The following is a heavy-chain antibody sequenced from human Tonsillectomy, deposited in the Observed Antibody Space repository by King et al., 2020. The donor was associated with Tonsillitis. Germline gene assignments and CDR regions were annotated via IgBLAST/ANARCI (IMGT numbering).Heavy chain of an antibody. CDR3: ARGGQWLVKGYDY. Sequence: VQLQQWGAGLLKPSETLSLTCAVYGGSFSGYYWSWIRQPPGKGLEWIGEINHSGSTNYNPSLKSRVTISVDTSKNQFSLTLSSVTAADTAVYYCARGGQWLVKGYDYWGQGTLVTVSS. J-gene: IGHJ4*02. CDR2: INHSGST. V-gene: IGHV4-34*01. CDR1: GGSFSGYY. D-gene: IGHD6-19*01.